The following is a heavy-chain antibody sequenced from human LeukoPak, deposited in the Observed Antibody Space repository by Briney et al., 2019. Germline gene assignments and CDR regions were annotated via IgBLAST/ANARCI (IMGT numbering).Heavy chain of an antibody. J-gene: IGHJ4*02. Sequence: PGGSLRLSCAASGFTFSSYGMHWVRQAPGKGLEWVAVIWYDGSNKYYANSVKGRFTISRDSSKNTLYLQMNSLRAEDTAVYYCAREGYCSSGSCFPYFDYWGQGTLVTVSS. V-gene: IGHV3-33*01. CDR1: GFTFSSYG. D-gene: IGHD2-15*01. CDR2: IWYDGSNK. CDR3: AREGYCSSGSCFPYFDY.